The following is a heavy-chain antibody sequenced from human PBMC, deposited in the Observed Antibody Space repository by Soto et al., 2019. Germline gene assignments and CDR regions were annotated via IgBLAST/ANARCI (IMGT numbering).Heavy chain of an antibody. CDR2: INPNSGGT. D-gene: IGHD5-18*01. CDR1: GYTFTSYD. V-gene: IGHV1-2*02. CDR3: AARSGYSYGYWFDP. J-gene: IGHJ5*02. Sequence: ASVKVSCKASGYTFTSYDINWVRQAPGQGLEWMGWINPNSGGTNYAQKFQGRVTMTRDTSISTAYMELSRLRSDDTAVYYCAARSGYSYGYWFDPWGQGTLVTVSS.